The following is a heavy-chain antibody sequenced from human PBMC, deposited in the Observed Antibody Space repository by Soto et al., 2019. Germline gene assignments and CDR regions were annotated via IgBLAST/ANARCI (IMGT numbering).Heavy chain of an antibody. J-gene: IGHJ4*02. V-gene: IGHV3-11*05. CDR3: ARDRGAVTGQYFDY. CDR2: ISSSGTSA. D-gene: IGHD6-19*01. CDR1: GFTFSAVY. Sequence: QVRLEESGRGLVKPGGSLRLSCAASGFTFSAVYMSWIRQAPNKGLEYISYISSSGTSANYADSVKGRFTISRDNAKNSLYLQMNSLRAEDTAVYYCARDRGAVTGQYFDYWGQGALVTVSS.